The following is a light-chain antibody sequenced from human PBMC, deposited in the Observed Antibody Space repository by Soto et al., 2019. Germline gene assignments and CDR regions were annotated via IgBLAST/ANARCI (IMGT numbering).Light chain of an antibody. Sequence: EIVLTQSPGTLSLSPGERATLSCRASQSVSSSYLAWYQQKPGQAPRLVIYGASSRATGIPDRFSGSGSGTDFTLTFSRLEPEDFAVYDCQQYGSSPITFGQGTRLENK. J-gene: IGKJ5*01. CDR1: QSVSSSY. CDR3: QQYGSSPIT. V-gene: IGKV3-20*01. CDR2: GAS.